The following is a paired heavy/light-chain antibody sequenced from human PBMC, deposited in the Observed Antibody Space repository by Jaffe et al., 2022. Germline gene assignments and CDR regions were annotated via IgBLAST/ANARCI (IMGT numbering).Heavy chain of an antibody. J-gene: IGHJ4*02. CDR1: GGTFESHT. CDR2: IIPVQGIS. Sequence: QVQLVQSGSEVRRPGSSVKVSCTTSGGTFESHTLSWLRQAPGQRPEWVGYIIPVQGISQVAQQFRGRVTLTADRATKTIYMDMRRLTFDDAGVYYCARDQISGFYTVFDSWGQGTLISVS. V-gene: IGHV1-69*08. D-gene: IGHD3-16*01. CDR3: ARDQISGFYTVFDS.
Light chain of an antibody. V-gene: IGKV1-5*03. CDR2: EAS. Sequence: DIQMTQSPSTLSASVGDRVTITCRASQSVDNWLAWYQQKPGKAPNLLIYEASTLQNGAPSRFSGTGSGTEFSLTIDSLQPDDFATYYCQENKSFLRTFGQGTKVEV. CDR3: QENKSFLRT. CDR1: QSVDNW. J-gene: IGKJ1*01.